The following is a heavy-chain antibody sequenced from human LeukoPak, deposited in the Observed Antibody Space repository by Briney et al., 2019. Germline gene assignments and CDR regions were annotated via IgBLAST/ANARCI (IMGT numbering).Heavy chain of an antibody. V-gene: IGHV3-23*01. J-gene: IGHJ4*02. CDR2: ISGSGGST. CDR3: AKDSGSYKRTLDY. CDR1: GFTFSSYA. Sequence: GRSLRLSCAASGFTFSSYAMSWVRQAPGKGLEWVSAISGSGGSTYYADSVKGRFTISRDNSKNTLYLQMNSLRAEDTAVYYCAKDSGSYKRTLDYWGQGTLVTVSS. D-gene: IGHD1-26*01.